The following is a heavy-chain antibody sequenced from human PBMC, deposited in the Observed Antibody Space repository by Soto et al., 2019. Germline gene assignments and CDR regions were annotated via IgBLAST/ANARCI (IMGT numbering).Heavy chain of an antibody. CDR1: GGSISSGGYY. Sequence: SETLPLTCTVSGGSISSGGYYWSWIRQHPGKGLEWIGYIYYSGSTNYNPSLKSRVTISVDTSKNQFSLKLSSVTAADTAVYYCARQWGTDAFDIWGQGTMVTVSS. CDR3: ARQWGTDAFDI. J-gene: IGHJ3*02. D-gene: IGHD2-8*01. CDR2: IYYSGST. V-gene: IGHV4-61*08.